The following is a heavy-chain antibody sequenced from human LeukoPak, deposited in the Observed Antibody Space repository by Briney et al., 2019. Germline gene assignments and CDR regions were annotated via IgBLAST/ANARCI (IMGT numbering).Heavy chain of an antibody. CDR3: ARGGVVVAAIDAFDI. J-gene: IGHJ3*02. V-gene: IGHV3-66*01. CDR2: IYADGST. CDR1: GFTVSSNY. Sequence: GGSLRLSCAASGFTVSSNYMTWVRQAPGKGLEWVSVIYADGSTFYADSVKGRFTISRDNSKNTLYLQMNSLRAEDTAVYYCARGGVVVAAIDAFDIWGQGTLVTVSS. D-gene: IGHD2-15*01.